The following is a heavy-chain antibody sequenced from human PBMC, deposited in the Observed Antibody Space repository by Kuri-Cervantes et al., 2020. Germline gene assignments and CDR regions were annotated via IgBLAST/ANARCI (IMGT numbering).Heavy chain of an antibody. CDR1: GGTFSTYG. D-gene: IGHD4-17*01. J-gene: IGHJ4*02. CDR3: ARGYGDFPFDY. CDR2: IVPIFGTA. Sequence: SVKVSCKASGGTFSTYGITWVRQAPGQGLEWMGAIVPIFGTANYAQRFQGRVTITTDESTSTAYMELSSLRSEDTAVYYCARGYGDFPFDYWGQGTLVTVSS. V-gene: IGHV1-69*05.